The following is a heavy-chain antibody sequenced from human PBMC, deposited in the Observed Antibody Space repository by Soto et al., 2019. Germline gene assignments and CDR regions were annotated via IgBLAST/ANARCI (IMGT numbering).Heavy chain of an antibody. Sequence: EVQLVESGGGLVQPGGSLRLSCAASGFTFSSYWMSWVRQAPGKGLEWVANIKQDGSEKYYVDSVKGRFTISRDNAKNSLYLQMNSLRAEDTGVYYCARVEGQLVLPFGYWGQGTLVTVSS. CDR3: ARVEGQLVLPFGY. CDR1: GFTFSSYW. V-gene: IGHV3-7*03. J-gene: IGHJ4*02. D-gene: IGHD6-6*01. CDR2: IKQDGSEK.